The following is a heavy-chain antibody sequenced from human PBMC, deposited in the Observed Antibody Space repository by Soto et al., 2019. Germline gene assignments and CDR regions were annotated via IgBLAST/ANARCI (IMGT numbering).Heavy chain of an antibody. V-gene: IGHV1-2*02. CDR3: ARGHCSGRRCYSAGLDP. CDR1: GYTFTGYY. Sequence: AAVKVSCKASGYTFTGYYMHWVRQAPGQGLEWMGWINPNSGGTNYAQKFQGRVTMTRDTSISTAYMELSRLRSDDTAVYYCARGHCSGRRCYSAGLDPWGQGAVVTVSS. J-gene: IGHJ5*02. CDR2: INPNSGGT. D-gene: IGHD2-15*01.